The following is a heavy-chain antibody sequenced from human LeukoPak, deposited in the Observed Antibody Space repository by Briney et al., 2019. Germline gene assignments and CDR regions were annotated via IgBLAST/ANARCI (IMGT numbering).Heavy chain of an antibody. J-gene: IGHJ3*02. CDR2: IYTSGST. D-gene: IGHD5-18*01. CDR3: ARATGLRGYSYGHGAFDI. CDR1: GGSISSGSYY. V-gene: IGHV4-61*02. Sequence: RSSETLSLTCTVSGGSISSGSYYWSWIRQPAGKGPEWIGRIYTSGSTNYNPSLQSRVTISVDTSKNQFSLKLSSVTAADTAVYYCARATGLRGYSYGHGAFDIWGQGTMVTVSS.